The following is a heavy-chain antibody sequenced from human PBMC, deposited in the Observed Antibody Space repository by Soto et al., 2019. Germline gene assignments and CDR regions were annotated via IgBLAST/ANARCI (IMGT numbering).Heavy chain of an antibody. Sequence: QVQLVQSGAEVKKPGASVKVSCKASGYTFTSYGISWVRQAPGQGLEWMGWISAYNGNTSYAQKLQGRVTMTTDTSTSTAYMELRSLRSDDTAVYYCARDDVVVAATPLIPLGVWGQGTTVTVSS. D-gene: IGHD2-15*01. CDR3: ARDDVVVAATPLIPLGV. V-gene: IGHV1-18*01. J-gene: IGHJ6*02. CDR2: ISAYNGNT. CDR1: GYTFTSYG.